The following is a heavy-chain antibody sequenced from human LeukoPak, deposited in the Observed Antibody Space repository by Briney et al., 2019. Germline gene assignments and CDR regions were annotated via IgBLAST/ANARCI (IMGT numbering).Heavy chain of an antibody. CDR3: ARHPTWYDSSGYRAEYFQH. Sequence: ASVKVSCKASGYTFTSYYMHWVRQAPGQGFEWMGIINPSGGSTSYAQKFQGRVTMTRDTSTSTVYMELSSLRSEDTAVYYCARHPTWYDSSGYRAEYFQHWGQGTLVTVSS. CDR2: INPSGGST. J-gene: IGHJ1*01. CDR1: GYTFTSYY. V-gene: IGHV1-46*01. D-gene: IGHD3-22*01.